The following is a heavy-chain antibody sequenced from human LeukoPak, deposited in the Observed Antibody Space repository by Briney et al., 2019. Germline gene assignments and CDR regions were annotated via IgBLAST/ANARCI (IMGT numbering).Heavy chain of an antibody. CDR3: ALPYTSSWSAFEI. Sequence: TLSLTCTVSGGSISSYYWSWIRQPPGKGLEWLALIYWDDDKRYSPSLKSRVTITRDTSKNQVVFTMTNMAPIDAGTYYCALPYTSSWSAFEIWCQGKRVTVSS. CDR2: IYWDDDK. V-gene: IGHV2-5*08. J-gene: IGHJ3*02. CDR1: GGSISSYYW. D-gene: IGHD6-13*01.